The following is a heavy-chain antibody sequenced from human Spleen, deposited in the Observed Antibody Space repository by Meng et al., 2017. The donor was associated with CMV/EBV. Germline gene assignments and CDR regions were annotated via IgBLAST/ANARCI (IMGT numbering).Heavy chain of an antibody. CDR3: ASREGGY. Sequence: GESLKISCAASGFTFSSYGMHWVRQAPGKGLEWVAVIWYDGSNKYYADSVKGRFTISRDNAKNSLYLQMNSLRVEDTAVYYCASREGGYWGQGTLVTVSS. J-gene: IGHJ4*02. CDR2: IWYDGSNK. V-gene: IGHV3-33*03. CDR1: GFTFSSYG. D-gene: IGHD3-16*01.